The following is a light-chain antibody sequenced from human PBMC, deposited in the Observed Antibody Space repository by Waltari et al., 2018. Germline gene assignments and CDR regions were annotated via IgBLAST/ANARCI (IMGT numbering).Light chain of an antibody. J-gene: IGKJ2*03. CDR3: QHGYGTPHS. CDR1: ENVNNY. Sequence: DIQMTQSPSSLSASVGDRVTITCRASENVNNYLNWYQQKPGKAPKLLIYKASTLQSGVPSRFSGSVSGTDYTFTISSLQSEDVATYYCQHGYGTPHSFGQGTKVEIK. CDR2: KAS. V-gene: IGKV1-39*01.